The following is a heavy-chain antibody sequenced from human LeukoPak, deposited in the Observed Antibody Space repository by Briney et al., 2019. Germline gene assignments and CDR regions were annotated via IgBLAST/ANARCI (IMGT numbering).Heavy chain of an antibody. CDR1: GGSISSGDYY. Sequence: SETLSLTCTISGGSISSGDYYWSWIRQPPGKGLEWNGYIYYSGSTYYNPSLKSRVTISVDTSKNQFSLKLSSVTAADTAVYYCARDGDQSWGQGTLVTVSS. V-gene: IGHV4-30-4*01. CDR3: ARDGDQS. D-gene: IGHD4-17*01. J-gene: IGHJ4*02. CDR2: IYYSGST.